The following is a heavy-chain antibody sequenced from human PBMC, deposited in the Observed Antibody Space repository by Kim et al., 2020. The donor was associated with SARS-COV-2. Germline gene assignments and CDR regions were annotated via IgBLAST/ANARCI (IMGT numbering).Heavy chain of an antibody. CDR3: ARDNTPDSS. V-gene: IGHV3-48*03. CDR2: STI. D-gene: IGHD3-3*01. Sequence: STIYYADSVKGRFTISRDNAKNSLYLQMNSLRAEDTAVYYCARDNTPDSSWGQGTMVTVSS. J-gene: IGHJ3*01.